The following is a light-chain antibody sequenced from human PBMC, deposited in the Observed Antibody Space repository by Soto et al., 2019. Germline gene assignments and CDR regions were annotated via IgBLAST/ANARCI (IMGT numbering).Light chain of an antibody. CDR1: NIGSKS. Sequence: SYELTQPPSASVAPGKTARITCGGNNIGSKSVHWYQQKPGQAPVLVIYYDSDRPSGIPERFSGSNSGNTATLTISRVEAGDEADYSCQVWDSTSDHVVFGGGTKLTVL. J-gene: IGLJ2*01. CDR2: YDS. CDR3: QVWDSTSDHVV. V-gene: IGLV3-21*04.